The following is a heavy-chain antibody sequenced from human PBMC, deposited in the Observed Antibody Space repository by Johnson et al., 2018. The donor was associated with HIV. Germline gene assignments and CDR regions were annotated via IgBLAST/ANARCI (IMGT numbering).Heavy chain of an antibody. CDR3: ARDGDDGDEADDTKGAFDI. J-gene: IGHJ3*02. D-gene: IGHD3-9*01. Sequence: QVQLVESGGGVVQPGRSLRLSCEASGFTFSDYYMTWIRQAPGKGLEWLSYISSGGTTIYYSDSVKARFTISRDDARNTLYLQMNSLRGEDTALYYCARDGDDGDEADDTKGAFDIWGQGTMVTVSS. CDR1: GFTFSDYY. CDR2: ISSGGTTI. V-gene: IGHV3-11*04.